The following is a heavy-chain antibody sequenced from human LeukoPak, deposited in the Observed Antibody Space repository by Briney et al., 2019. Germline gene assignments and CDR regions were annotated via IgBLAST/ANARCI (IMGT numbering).Heavy chain of an antibody. CDR3: ARGLRGNSYGSDY. CDR2: INTDASRT. J-gene: IGHJ4*02. CDR1: EFTFSSYA. D-gene: IGHD5-18*01. V-gene: IGHV3-74*01. Sequence: PGGSLRLSCAASEFTFSSYAMHWVRRAPGKGLVWVSRINTDASRTTYADSVKGRFTISRDNAKNTVHLQMNSLRADDTAVYYCARGLRGNSYGSDYWGQGTLVTVSS.